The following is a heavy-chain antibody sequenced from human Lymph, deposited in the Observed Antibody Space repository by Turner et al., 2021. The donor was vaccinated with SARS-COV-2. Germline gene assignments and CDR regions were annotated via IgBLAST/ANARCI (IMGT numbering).Heavy chain of an antibody. V-gene: IGHV3-30-3*01. J-gene: IGHJ2*01. CDR2: IYSGGSKK. CDR1: GFTFSTYA. Sequence: AQLVESGGGVVQPGRSLRLPCAASGFTFSTYAMEWVRQAPGKGLEWVAVIYSGGSKKYYADVEEGRITISKNNNKNPQYQKNNRRGDEGAVEYCWGEDLGGYLDLWGRGTPVTVSS. CDR3: GEDLGGYLDL.